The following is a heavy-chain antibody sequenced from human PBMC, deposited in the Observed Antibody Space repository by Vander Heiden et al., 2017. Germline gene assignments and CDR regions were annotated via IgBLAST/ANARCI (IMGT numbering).Heavy chain of an antibody. Sequence: VQLVECGGAVVQPGGSLRLPRVASGLTFSTYEMQWVRQAPGKGLEWVAVISYDGSNKDDADSVKGRFTISRDNSKNTLYLQMNSLRTEDTALYYCARDAPHREVFGYFHYWGQGTLVTVSS. D-gene: IGHD3-10*02. CDR1: GLTFSTYE. CDR2: ISYDGSNK. J-gene: IGHJ1*01. CDR3: ARDAPHREVFGYFHY. V-gene: IGHV3-30-3*01.